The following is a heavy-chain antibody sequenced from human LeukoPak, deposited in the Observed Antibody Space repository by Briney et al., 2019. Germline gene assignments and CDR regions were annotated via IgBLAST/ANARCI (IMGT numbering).Heavy chain of an antibody. Sequence: GESLKISCEGSGYSFANYWIGWVRQMPGKGLEWMGSIHPGNSGTTYSPSFQGQVTLSADKSINTAYLQWSSLKASDTALYYCARQPTGFPNWFDPWGQGTLVTVSS. J-gene: IGHJ5*02. D-gene: IGHD1-14*01. CDR3: ARQPTGFPNWFDP. V-gene: IGHV5-51*01. CDR2: IHPGNSGT. CDR1: GYSFANYW.